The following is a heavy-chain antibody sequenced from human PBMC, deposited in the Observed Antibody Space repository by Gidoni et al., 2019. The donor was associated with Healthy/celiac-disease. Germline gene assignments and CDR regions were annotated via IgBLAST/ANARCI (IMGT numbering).Heavy chain of an antibody. J-gene: IGHJ6*02. D-gene: IGHD3-10*01. CDR3: ARDWYREGYYYYGMDV. Sequence: QVQLVQSGAEVKKPGSSVTVSCKASGGPFSSYAISWVRQAPGRGLEWMGGIIPIFGTANYAQKFQGRVTITADKSTSTAYMELSSLRSEDTAVYYCARDWYREGYYYYGMDVWGQGTTVTVSS. CDR1: GGPFSSYA. V-gene: IGHV1-69*06. CDR2: IIPIFGTA.